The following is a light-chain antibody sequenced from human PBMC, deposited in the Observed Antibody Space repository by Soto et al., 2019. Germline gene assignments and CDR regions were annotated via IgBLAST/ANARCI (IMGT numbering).Light chain of an antibody. CDR1: QSVSTY. Sequence: EIVLTQSPATLSLSPGERATLSCRASQSVSTYLAWYQQKPGQTPRLLIYDASNRATGIPARFSGSGSGTDFTLTFSSLEPEDFAVYYCQQRSSWPPTFGQGTKVDIK. CDR2: DAS. J-gene: IGKJ1*01. CDR3: QQRSSWPPT. V-gene: IGKV3-11*01.